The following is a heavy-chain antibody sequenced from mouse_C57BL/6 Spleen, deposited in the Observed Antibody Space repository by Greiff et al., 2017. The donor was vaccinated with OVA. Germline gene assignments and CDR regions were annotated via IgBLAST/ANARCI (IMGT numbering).Heavy chain of an antibody. CDR2: LWSGGST. CDR1: GFSLTSYG. J-gene: IGHJ2*01. D-gene: IGHD1-1*01. V-gene: IGHV2-2*01. Sequence: QVQLQQSGPGLVQPSQSLSITCTVSGFSLTSYGVHWVRQSPGKGLEWLGVLWSGGSTDYNAAFISRLSISKDNSKSQVFFKMNSLQADDTAIYYGARNYYGSSYVSYYVDYWGKGTTRTVSS. CDR3: ARNYYGSSYVSYYVDY.